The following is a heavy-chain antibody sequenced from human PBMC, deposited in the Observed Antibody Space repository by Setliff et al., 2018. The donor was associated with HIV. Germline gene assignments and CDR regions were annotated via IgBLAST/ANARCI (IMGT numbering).Heavy chain of an antibody. CDR1: GGAFSTYS. J-gene: IGHJ4*02. V-gene: IGHV1-69*10. Sequence: SVKVSCKTSGGAFSTYSINWVRQAPGQGPEWMGGIIWIIGVTNYAQKFQGRVTITADESTSTAYMELSSLRSEDTAVYFCVSYYFDSSGYYYGRWDYFGYWGQGTLVTVSS. CDR2: IIWIIGVT. D-gene: IGHD3-22*01. CDR3: VSYYFDSSGYYYGRWDYFGY.